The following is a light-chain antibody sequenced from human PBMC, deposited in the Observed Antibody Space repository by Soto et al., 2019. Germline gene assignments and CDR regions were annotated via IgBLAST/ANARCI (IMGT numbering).Light chain of an antibody. CDR1: QSVLYSSNNKNY. Sequence: DFVMTQSPDSLAVSLGERATINCKSSQSVLYSSNNKNYLAWYQQKPRQPPKLLIYWASTRESGVPGRFSGSGSGTDFTLTISSLQAEDVAVYFCQQYYSTPHTFGQGTKLEIK. J-gene: IGKJ2*01. CDR2: WAS. V-gene: IGKV4-1*01. CDR3: QQYYSTPHT.